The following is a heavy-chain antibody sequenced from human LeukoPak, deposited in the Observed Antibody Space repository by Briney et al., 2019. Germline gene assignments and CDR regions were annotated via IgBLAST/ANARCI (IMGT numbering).Heavy chain of an antibody. D-gene: IGHD6-13*01. CDR2: IYTSGST. CDR3: ARGSSSWFDWYFDL. Sequence: SETLSLTCTVSVGSISSYYCSWIRQPAGKGLEWIGRIYTSGSTNYNPSLKSRVTMSVDTSKNQFSLKLSSVTAADTAVYYCARGSSSWFDWYFDLWGRGTLVTVSS. V-gene: IGHV4-4*07. CDR1: VGSISSYY. J-gene: IGHJ2*01.